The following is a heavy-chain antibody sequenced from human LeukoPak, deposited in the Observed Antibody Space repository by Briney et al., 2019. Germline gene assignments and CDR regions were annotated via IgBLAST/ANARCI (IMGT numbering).Heavy chain of an antibody. CDR3: ARGYCSSTSCYFDY. Sequence: SVKVSCKASGGTFSSYAISWVRQAPGQGLEWMGRIIPILGIANYAQKFQGRVTITADKSTSTAYMELSSLRSEDTAVYYCARGYCSSTSCYFDYWGQGTLVTVSS. CDR1: GGTFSSYA. CDR2: IIPILGIA. V-gene: IGHV1-69*04. D-gene: IGHD2-2*01. J-gene: IGHJ4*02.